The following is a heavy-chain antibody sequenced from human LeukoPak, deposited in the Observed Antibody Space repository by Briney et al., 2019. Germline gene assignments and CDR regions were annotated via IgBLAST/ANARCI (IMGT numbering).Heavy chain of an antibody. CDR3: ARDLRMVRGFRDYYFDY. D-gene: IGHD3-10*01. CDR2: IIPIFGTA. CDR1: GGTFSSYA. Sequence: SVKVSCKASGGTFSSYAISWVRQAPGQGLEWMGGIIPIFGTANYAQKFQGRVTITADESTSTAYMELSSLRSEDTAVYYCARDLRMVRGFRDYYFDYWGQGTLVTVSS. J-gene: IGHJ4*02. V-gene: IGHV1-69*13.